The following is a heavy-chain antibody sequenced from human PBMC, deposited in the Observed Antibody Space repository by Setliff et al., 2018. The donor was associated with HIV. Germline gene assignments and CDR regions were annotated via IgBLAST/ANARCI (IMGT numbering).Heavy chain of an antibody. J-gene: IGHJ3*01. Sequence: SVKVSCKTTGGTFNIFSISWVRQAPGQGLEWMGGVIPSFATANYAQKFQGRIAITADELTSTVYMDLNSLKSEDSAVYYCANPHDGGAFDVWGQGTAVTVSS. CDR3: ANPHDGGAFDV. CDR1: GGTFNIFS. CDR2: VIPSFATA. V-gene: IGHV1-69*13. D-gene: IGHD1-1*01.